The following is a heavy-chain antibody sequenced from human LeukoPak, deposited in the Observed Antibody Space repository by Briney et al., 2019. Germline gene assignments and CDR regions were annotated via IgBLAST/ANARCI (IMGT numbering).Heavy chain of an antibody. D-gene: IGHD4-11*01. J-gene: IGHJ4*02. V-gene: IGHV3-30*02. CDR2: IRFDDSDR. CDR1: GFTVSSNY. Sequence: GGSLRLSCAASGFTVSSNYMSWVRQAPGKGLEWVAHIRFDDSDRYYADSVKGRFTISRDNAKNSLFLQVSSLRAEDTAVYYCTTSDINYRPFDNWAREPWSPSPQ. CDR3: TTSDINYRPFDN.